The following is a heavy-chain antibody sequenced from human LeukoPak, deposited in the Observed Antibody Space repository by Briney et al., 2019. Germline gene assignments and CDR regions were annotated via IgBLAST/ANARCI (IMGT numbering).Heavy chain of an antibody. J-gene: IGHJ6*03. CDR2: IDSDGSST. Sequence: GGSLRLSCAASGFTFSDYWMHWVRQAPGKGLVWVSRIDSDGSSTTFADSVKGRFTISRDNAKNSLYLQMNSLRAEDTAVYYCARVHCSSTSCNTNYYYYMDVWGKGTTVTVSS. D-gene: IGHD2-2*01. V-gene: IGHV3-74*01. CDR1: GFTFSDYW. CDR3: ARVHCSSTSCNTNYYYYMDV.